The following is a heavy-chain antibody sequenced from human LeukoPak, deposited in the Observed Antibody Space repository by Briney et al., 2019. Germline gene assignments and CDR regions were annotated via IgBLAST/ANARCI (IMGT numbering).Heavy chain of an antibody. CDR3: ARHDSFIPY. V-gene: IGHV3-23*01. J-gene: IGHJ4*02. D-gene: IGHD3-16*02. CDR1: GFTFSDYA. CDR2: ISDTGRRT. Sequence: GGSLRLSCAASGFTFSDYAMCWVRQAAGKGLEWVSGISDTGRRTYYTDSVQGRFTISRDESKKTVYLLMNTLRAEDTAVYFCARHDSFIPYWGQGTLVTVSS.